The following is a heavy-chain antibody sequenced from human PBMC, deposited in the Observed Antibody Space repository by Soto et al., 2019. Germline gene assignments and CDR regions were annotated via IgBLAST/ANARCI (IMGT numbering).Heavy chain of an antibody. D-gene: IGHD1-26*01. J-gene: IGHJ4*02. CDR3: AREGFALYIGGATPPDH. V-gene: IGHV1-46*01. Sequence: ASVKVSCKASGYTFTSYYMHWVRQAPGQGLEWMGIINPSGGSTSYAQKFQGRVTMTRDTSTSTVYMELSSLRHEDTAVYYCAREGFALYIGGATPPDHRGQGTPVPLSS. CDR1: GYTFTSYY. CDR2: INPSGGST.